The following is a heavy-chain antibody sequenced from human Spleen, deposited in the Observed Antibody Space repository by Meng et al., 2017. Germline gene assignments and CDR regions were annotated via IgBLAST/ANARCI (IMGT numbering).Heavy chain of an antibody. CDR2: IYHSGST. V-gene: IGHV4-61*01. CDR1: GGSVISGYYY. D-gene: IGHD2-15*01. Sequence: QQESWGALVWPPSAPSSLSTASGGSVISGYYYWSWIRQPPGKGLECIGIIYHSGSTSYNPPLKSLVTISVDTTKNQFSLKLSSVTAADTVVYCGARHAGSPDYWGQGTLVTVSS. J-gene: IGHJ4*02. CDR3: ARHAGSPDY.